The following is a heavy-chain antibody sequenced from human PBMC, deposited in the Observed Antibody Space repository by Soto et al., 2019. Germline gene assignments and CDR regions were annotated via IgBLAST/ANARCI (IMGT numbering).Heavy chain of an antibody. J-gene: IGHJ4*02. CDR3: ARDPVGDGYNYRVFCDY. CDR2: ISSSSSTK. CDR1: GFTFSSYS. V-gene: IGHV3-48*02. D-gene: IGHD5-12*01. Sequence: GGSLRLSCAASGFTFSSYSMNWVRQAPGKGLEWVSYISSSSSTKYYADSVKGRFTISRDNAKNSLYLQMNSLRDEDTAVYYCARDPVGDGYNYRVFCDYWGQGTLVTVSS.